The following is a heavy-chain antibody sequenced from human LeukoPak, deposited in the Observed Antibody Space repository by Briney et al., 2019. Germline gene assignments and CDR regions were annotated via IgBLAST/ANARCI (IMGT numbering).Heavy chain of an antibody. V-gene: IGHV3-9*01. CDR1: GFTFDGYA. CDR2: ISWNSGSI. CDR3: AAGEQLAHDY. J-gene: IGHJ4*02. D-gene: IGHD6-6*01. Sequence: GGSLRLSCAASGFTFDGYAMHWVRQAPGKGLEWVSGISWNSGSIGYADSVKGRFTISRDNAKNSLYLQMNSLRAEDTALYYCAAGEQLAHDYWGQGTLVTVSS.